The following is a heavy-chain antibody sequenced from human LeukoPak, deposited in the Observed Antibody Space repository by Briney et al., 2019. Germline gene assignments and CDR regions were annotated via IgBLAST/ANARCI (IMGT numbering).Heavy chain of an antibody. CDR1: GYSFTSYW. J-gene: IGHJ3*02. CDR3: ARPTIQGLHDNAFDI. Sequence: GESLKISCKGSGYSFTSYWIGWVRQMPGKGLEWMGIIYPVDSDTRYSPSFQGQVTISADKSISTAYLQWSSLKASDTAMYYCARPTIQGLHDNAFDIWGQGTMVTVSS. CDR2: IYPVDSDT. D-gene: IGHD3-9*01. V-gene: IGHV5-51*01.